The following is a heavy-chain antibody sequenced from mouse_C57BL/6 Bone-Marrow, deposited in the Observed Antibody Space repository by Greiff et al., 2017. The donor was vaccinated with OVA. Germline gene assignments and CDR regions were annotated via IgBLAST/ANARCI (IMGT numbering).Heavy chain of an antibody. J-gene: IGHJ3*01. Sequence: QVQLQQPGAELVKPGASVKLSCKASGYTFTSYWMHWVKQRPGQGLEWIGMIHPNSGSTNYNEKFKSKATLTVDKSSSTAYMQRSSLTSEDSAVYYCAREMLWLGRPFAYWGQGTLVTVSA. V-gene: IGHV1-64*01. CDR2: IHPNSGST. CDR3: AREMLWLGRPFAY. D-gene: IGHD4-1*01. CDR1: GYTFTSYW.